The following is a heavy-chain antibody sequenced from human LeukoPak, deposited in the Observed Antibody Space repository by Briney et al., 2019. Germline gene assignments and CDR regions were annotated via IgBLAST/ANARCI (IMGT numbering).Heavy chain of an antibody. CDR1: GGSFSGYY. D-gene: IGHD6-13*01. CDR2: INHSGST. Sequence: PSETLSLTCAVYGGSFSGYYWSWIRQPPGKGLEWIGEINHSGSTNYNPSLKSRVTISVDTSKNQFSLKLSSVTAADTAVYYCARRRAYISSLFDYWGQGTLVTVSS. J-gene: IGHJ4*02. CDR3: ARRRAYISSLFDY. V-gene: IGHV4-34*01.